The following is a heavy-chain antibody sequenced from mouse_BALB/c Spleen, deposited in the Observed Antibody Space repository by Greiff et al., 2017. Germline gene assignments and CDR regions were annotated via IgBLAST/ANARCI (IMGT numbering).Heavy chain of an antibody. CDR1: GYAFSSYW. CDR2: IYPGDGDT. CDR3: ARRRYDDYAMDY. Sequence: VQLQQSGAELVRPGSSVKISCKASGYAFSSYWMNWVKQRPGQGLEWIGQIYPGDGDTNYNGKFKGKATLTADKSSSTAYMQLSSLTSEDSAVYFCARRRYDDYAMDYWGQGTSVTVSS. D-gene: IGHD2-14*01. V-gene: IGHV1-80*01. J-gene: IGHJ4*01.